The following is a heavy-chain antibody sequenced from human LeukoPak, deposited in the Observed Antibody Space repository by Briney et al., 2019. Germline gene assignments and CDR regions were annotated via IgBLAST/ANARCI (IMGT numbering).Heavy chain of an antibody. CDR2: INPNSGGT. CDR1: GYTFTSYD. J-gene: IGHJ4*02. D-gene: IGHD3-10*01. V-gene: IGHV1-2*02. Sequence: ASVKVSCKASGYTFTSYDINWVRQATGQGLEWMGWINPNSGGTNYAQKFQGRVTMTGDTSISTAYMELSRLRSDDTAVYYCARGEYYYGSGSQTPFGYWGQGTLVTVSS. CDR3: ARGEYYYGSGSQTPFGY.